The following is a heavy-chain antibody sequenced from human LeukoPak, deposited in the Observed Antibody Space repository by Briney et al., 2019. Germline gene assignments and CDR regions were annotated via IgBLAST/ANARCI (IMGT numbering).Heavy chain of an antibody. V-gene: IGHV4-38-2*02. D-gene: IGHD6-13*01. CDR3: ARAFYSSSWYHKEDFFDY. CDR2: IHHSGST. J-gene: IGHJ4*02. CDR1: GYSISSGYY. Sequence: TSETLSLTCTVSGYSISSGYYWGWIRQPPGKGLEWIGNIHHSGSTYYKPSLQSRVTISVGTSKNQFSLKLSSVTAADTAVYYCARAFYSSSWYHKEDFFDYWGQGTPVTVSS.